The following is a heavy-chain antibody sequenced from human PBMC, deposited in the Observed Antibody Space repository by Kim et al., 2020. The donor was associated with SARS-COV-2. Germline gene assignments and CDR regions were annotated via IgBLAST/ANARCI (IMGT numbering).Heavy chain of an antibody. CDR3: ARDSRRWYLSY. Sequence: NEYNGDSVKGRFTSSRDNSKNTVNLPMNSLVAEDTAVYYCARDSRRWYLSYWGQGTLVTVSS. D-gene: IGHD6-13*01. V-gene: IGHV3-30*01. J-gene: IGHJ4*02. CDR2: NE.